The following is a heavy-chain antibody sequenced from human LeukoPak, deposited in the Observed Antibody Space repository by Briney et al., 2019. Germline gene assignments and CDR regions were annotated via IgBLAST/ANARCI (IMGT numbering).Heavy chain of an antibody. CDR1: GFTFSSYG. V-gene: IGHV3-30*18. D-gene: IGHD1-26*01. J-gene: IGHJ4*02. CDR2: ISYDGSNK. CDR3: AKGLVGATFDY. Sequence: PGGSLRLSCAASGFTFSSYGMHWVRQAPGKGLEWVAVISYDGSNKYYADSVKGRFTISRDNPKNTLYLQMNSLRAEDTAVYYCAKGLVGATFDYWGQGTLVTVSS.